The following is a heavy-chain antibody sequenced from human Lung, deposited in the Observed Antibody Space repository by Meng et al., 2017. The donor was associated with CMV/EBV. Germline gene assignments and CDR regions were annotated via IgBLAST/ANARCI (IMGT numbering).Heavy chain of an antibody. Sequence: ASXXVSXKASEYTFTGYYIHWVRQAPGQGLEWMGWINPNSGGTSSAQKFQGRVTMTRDTSISTAYMELSSLTPDDTAMFYCARGSFHFTSKVVLTPGGDAFDLWXQGPMVTVSS. J-gene: IGHJ3*01. CDR2: INPNSGGT. D-gene: IGHD4/OR15-4a*01. CDR1: EYTFTGYY. V-gene: IGHV1-2*02. CDR3: ARGSFHFTSKVVLTPGGDAFDL.